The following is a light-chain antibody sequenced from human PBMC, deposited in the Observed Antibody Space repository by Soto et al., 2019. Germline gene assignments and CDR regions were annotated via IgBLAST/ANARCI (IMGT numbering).Light chain of an antibody. CDR2: AAS. CDR3: QQYGSSLFT. V-gene: IGKV3-20*01. Sequence: EIVLTQSPGTLSLSPGERATLSCRASQSISSRSLAWYQQKRGQAPRLLIYAASIRATGIPDRFSGSGSGTDFTLTISRLEPEDFAVYYCQQYGSSLFTFGQGTRLEIK. J-gene: IGKJ5*01. CDR1: QSISSRS.